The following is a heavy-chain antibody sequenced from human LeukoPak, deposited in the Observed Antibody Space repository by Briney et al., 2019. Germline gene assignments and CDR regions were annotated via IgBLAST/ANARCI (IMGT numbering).Heavy chain of an antibody. J-gene: IGHJ4*02. CDR1: GGSISSGDYY. CDR2: IYYSGST. Sequence: SETLSLTCTVSGGSISSGDYYWSWIRQPPGKGLEWIGYIYYSGSTYYNPSLKSRVTISVDTSKNQFSLKLSSVTAADTAVYYCARASSWYGTRGFDYWGQGTLVTVSS. CDR3: ARASSWYGTRGFDY. V-gene: IGHV4-30-4*01. D-gene: IGHD6-13*01.